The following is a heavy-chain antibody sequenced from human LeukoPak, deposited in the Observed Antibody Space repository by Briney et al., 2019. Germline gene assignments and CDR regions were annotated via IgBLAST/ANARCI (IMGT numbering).Heavy chain of an antibody. D-gene: IGHD1-26*01. Sequence: PGGSLRLSCGAYGLTFSSDAMGWVRQAPGKGLEWVSAIRGSGGSTDYAGSVNGRFTISRDNSQNTLYLQMNSLRAEDTAVYYCAKKGIGVGAEYYFDYWGQGTLVTVSS. CDR2: IRGSGGST. J-gene: IGHJ4*02. CDR3: AKKGIGVGAEYYFDY. V-gene: IGHV3-23*01. CDR1: GLTFSSDA.